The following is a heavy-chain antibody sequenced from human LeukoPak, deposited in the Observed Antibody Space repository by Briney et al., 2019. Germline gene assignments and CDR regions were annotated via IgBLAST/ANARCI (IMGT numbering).Heavy chain of an antibody. CDR2: VSSGSSYI. J-gene: IGHJ4*02. D-gene: IGHD1-26*01. Sequence: GGSLRLSCAASGFTFSTYNMNWVRQAPGKGLEWVSSVSSGSSYIYYADSVKGRFTISRDNAKNSLYLQMNSLRAEDTAVYYCAREGGGGSYYDYWGQGTLVTVPS. CDR3: AREGGGGSYYDY. CDR1: GFTFSTYN. V-gene: IGHV3-21*01.